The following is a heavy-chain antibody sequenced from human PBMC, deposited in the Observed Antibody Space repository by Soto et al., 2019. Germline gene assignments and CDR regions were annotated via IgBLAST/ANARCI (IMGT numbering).Heavy chain of an antibody. CDR1: GFTLSRHT. D-gene: IGHD3-22*01. Sequence: LRLSCAASGFTLSRHTMNWVRQAPGKGLEWVSFIGSRTSDIYYADSVKGRFTISRDNAKNSLYLDLTRLRAEDTAVYFCVRDYYDTSGYPNTFDMWGQGTMVTVSS. CDR3: VRDYYDTSGYPNTFDM. CDR2: IGSRTSDI. J-gene: IGHJ3*02. V-gene: IGHV3-21*01.